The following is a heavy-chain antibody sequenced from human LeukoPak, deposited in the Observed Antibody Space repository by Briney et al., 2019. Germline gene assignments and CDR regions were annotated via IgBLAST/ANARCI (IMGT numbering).Heavy chain of an antibody. J-gene: IGHJ6*02. D-gene: IGHD3-22*01. CDR2: MNPNSGST. V-gene: IGHV1-8*01. CDR3: ARGSLYYDSSPSYGMDV. CDR1: GYTFTSYD. Sequence: ASVKVSCKASGYTFTSYDINWVRQATGQGLEWMGWMNPNSGSTGYAQKFQGRVTMTRNTSISTAYMELSSLRSEDTAVYYCARGSLYYDSSPSYGMDVWGQGTTVTVSS.